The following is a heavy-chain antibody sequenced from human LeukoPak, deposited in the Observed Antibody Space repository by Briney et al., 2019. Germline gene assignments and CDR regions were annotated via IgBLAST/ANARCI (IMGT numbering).Heavy chain of an antibody. CDR2: IYTSEST. CDR1: GGSISSGSYY. CDR3: AREVSGGSGSFHLDY. J-gene: IGHJ4*02. V-gene: IGHV4-61*02. Sequence: PSQTLSLTCTVSGGSISSGSYYWSWIRQPAGKGLEWIGRIYTSESTYYTPSLKSRVTISVDTSNNQFSLKLSSVTAADTAVYYCAREVSGGSGSFHLDYWGQGALVTVSS. D-gene: IGHD3-10*01.